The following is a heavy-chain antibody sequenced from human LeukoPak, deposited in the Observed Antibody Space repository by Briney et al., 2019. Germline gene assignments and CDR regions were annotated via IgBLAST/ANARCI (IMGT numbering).Heavy chain of an antibody. J-gene: IGHJ4*02. CDR1: GYTFTSYY. Sequence: ASVKVSCKASGYTFTSYYVHWVRQAPGQGLEWMGIINPSGGSTSYAQKFQGRVTMTRDTSTSTVYMELSSLRSEDTAVYYCARRSPEGEYYFDSWGQGTLVTVSS. CDR2: INPSGGST. D-gene: IGHD3-16*01. V-gene: IGHV1-46*03. CDR3: ARRSPEGEYYFDS.